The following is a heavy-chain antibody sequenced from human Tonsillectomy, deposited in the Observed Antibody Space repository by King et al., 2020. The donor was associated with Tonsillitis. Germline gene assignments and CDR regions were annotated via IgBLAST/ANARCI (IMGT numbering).Heavy chain of an antibody. D-gene: IGHD6-13*01. CDR3: TSRGN. CDR1: GFTFNNAW. V-gene: IGHV3-15*01. J-gene: IGHJ4*02. CDR2: IKSKTEGETT. Sequence: VQLVESGGGLVKPGGSLRLSCAASGFTFNNAWMSWVRQAPGKGLEWVGRIKSKTEGETTDYAAPVKGRFTISRDDSKNTLYLQMNSLRTEDTAVYYCTSRGNWGQGTLVTVSS.